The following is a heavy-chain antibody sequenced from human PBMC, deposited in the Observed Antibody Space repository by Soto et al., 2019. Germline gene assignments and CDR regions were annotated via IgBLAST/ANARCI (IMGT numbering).Heavy chain of an antibody. CDR3: ARGALTVTTLFFAY. V-gene: IGHV4-34*01. CDR2: INHSGST. Sequence: PSETLSLTCXVYGGSFSGYYWSWIRQPPGKGLEWIGEINHSGSTNYNPSLKSRVTISVDTSKNQFSLKLSSVTAADTAVYYCARGALTVTTLFFAYWGQGTLVTVSS. D-gene: IGHD4-17*01. J-gene: IGHJ4*02. CDR1: GGSFSGYY.